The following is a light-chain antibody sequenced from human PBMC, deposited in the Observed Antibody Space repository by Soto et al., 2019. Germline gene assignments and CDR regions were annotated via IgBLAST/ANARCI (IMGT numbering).Light chain of an antibody. CDR2: EVN. Sequence: QSALTQPASVSGAPGQSITISCTGTSSDVGKYTFVSWYGQHPGKAPKLFIFEVNKRPSGVCGHFSGSKSGNTASLTISGLQAEDEANYYCCLYGGSNNYVVFGGGTKLTVL. V-gene: IGLV2-23*02. CDR1: SSDVGKYTF. CDR3: CLYGGSNNYVV. J-gene: IGLJ2*01.